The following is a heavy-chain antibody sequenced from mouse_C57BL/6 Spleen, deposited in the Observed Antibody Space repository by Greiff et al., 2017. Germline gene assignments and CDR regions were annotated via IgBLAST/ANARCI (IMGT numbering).Heavy chain of an antibody. CDR1: GYTFTEYT. D-gene: IGHD2-4*01. CDR2: FYPGSGSI. Sequence: VQRVESGAELVKPGASVKLSCKASGYTFTEYTIHWVKQRSGQGLEWIGWFYPGSGSIKYNEKFKDKATLTADKSSSTVYMELSRLTSEDSAVYCCARHEDHGDYDPRWFAYWGQGTLVTVSA. CDR3: ARHEDHGDYDPRWFAY. V-gene: IGHV1-62-2*01. J-gene: IGHJ3*01.